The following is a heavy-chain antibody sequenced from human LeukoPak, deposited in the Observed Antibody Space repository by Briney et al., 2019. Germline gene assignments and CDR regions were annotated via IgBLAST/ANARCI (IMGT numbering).Heavy chain of an antibody. CDR2: INPNSGGT. D-gene: IGHD3-22*01. J-gene: IGHJ4*02. CDR3: AREGRPEYDSSGYPFDY. CDR1: GYTFTGYY. V-gene: IGHV1-2*02. Sequence: ASVKVSCKASGYTFTGYYMHWVRQAPGQGLEWMGWINPNSGGTNYAQKFRGRVTMTRDTSISTAYMELSRLRSDDTAVYYCAREGRPEYDSSGYPFDYWGRGTLVTVSS.